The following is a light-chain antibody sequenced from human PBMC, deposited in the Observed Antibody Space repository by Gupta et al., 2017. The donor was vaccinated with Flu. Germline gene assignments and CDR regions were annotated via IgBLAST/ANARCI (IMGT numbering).Light chain of an antibody. CDR1: SSNIGSNN. Sequence: SSNIGSNNVNWYQQLPGTAPKLLIYRSNQRPSGVPDRVSGSKSGTSASLAINGLQSEDEADYYCAAWDGSLNVYVFGAGTRVTVL. V-gene: IGLV1-44*01. J-gene: IGLJ1*01. CDR3: AAWDGSLNVYV. CDR2: RSN.